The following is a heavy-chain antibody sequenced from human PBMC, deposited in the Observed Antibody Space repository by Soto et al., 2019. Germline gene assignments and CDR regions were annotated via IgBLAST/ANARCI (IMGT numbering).Heavy chain of an antibody. J-gene: IGHJ6*02. CDR1: GDSVSSNSAA. CDR3: VRGFECTSGVCYYYYYYGMDV. V-gene: IGHV6-1*01. D-gene: IGHD2-8*01. Sequence: PSQTLSLTCAISGDSVSSNSAAWNWIRQSPSRGLEWLGRTYYRSKWYNDYAVSVRSRITINPDTSKNQYSLQLNSVTPDDTAVYYFVRGFECTSGVCYYYYYYGMDVWGQGTTVTVSS. CDR2: TYYRSKWYN.